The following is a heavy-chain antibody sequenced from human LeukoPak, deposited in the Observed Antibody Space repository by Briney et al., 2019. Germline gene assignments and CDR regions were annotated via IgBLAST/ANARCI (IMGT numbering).Heavy chain of an antibody. Sequence: GASVKVSCKASGGTFSSYAISWVRQAPGQGLEWMGGIIPIFSTANYAQKFQGRVTITTDESTSTAYMELSSLRSEDTAVYYCARAPGVPAARNYYYYMDVWGKGTTVTVSS. CDR1: GGTFSSYA. D-gene: IGHD2-2*01. V-gene: IGHV1-69*05. CDR3: ARAPGVPAARNYYYYMDV. J-gene: IGHJ6*03. CDR2: IIPIFSTA.